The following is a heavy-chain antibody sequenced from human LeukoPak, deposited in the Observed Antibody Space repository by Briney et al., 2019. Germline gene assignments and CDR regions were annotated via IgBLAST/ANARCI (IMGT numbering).Heavy chain of an antibody. V-gene: IGHV1-69*13. D-gene: IGHD1-1*01. CDR2: IIPMFGSS. Sequence: SVKVSCKTSGGTFTTYKITWVRQAPGQGLEWIGGIIPMFGSSTYGQKFQGRVTITADESTSTVYMELSSLTSNDTAVYYCARDWGGTTGFFEYWGQGTLVTVSS. CDR3: ARDWGGTTGFFEY. CDR1: GGTFTTYK. J-gene: IGHJ4*02.